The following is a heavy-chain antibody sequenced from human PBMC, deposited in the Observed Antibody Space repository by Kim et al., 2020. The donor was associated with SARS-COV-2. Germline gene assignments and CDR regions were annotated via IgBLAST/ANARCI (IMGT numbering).Heavy chain of an antibody. J-gene: IGHJ5*02. V-gene: IGHV3-11*06. CDR3: ARGENWFDP. Sequence: SYTNYADSVKGRFTISRDNAKNSLYLQMNSLRAEDTAVYYCARGENWFDPWGQGTLVTVSS. CDR2: SYT.